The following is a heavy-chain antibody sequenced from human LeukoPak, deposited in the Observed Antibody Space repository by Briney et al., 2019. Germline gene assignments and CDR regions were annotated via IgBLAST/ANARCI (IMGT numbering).Heavy chain of an antibody. CDR3: ARDTPLANCGGDCYSDAFDI. V-gene: IGHV3-74*01. D-gene: IGHD2-21*02. CDR1: GFTFSSYW. J-gene: IGHJ3*02. CDR2: INSDGSST. Sequence: GGSLRLSCAASGFTFSSYWMHWVSQAPGKGLVWVSRINSDGSSTTYADSVKGRFTISRDNAKNTLYLQMNSLTAEDTAVYYCARDTPLANCGGDCYSDAFDIWGQGTMVTVSS.